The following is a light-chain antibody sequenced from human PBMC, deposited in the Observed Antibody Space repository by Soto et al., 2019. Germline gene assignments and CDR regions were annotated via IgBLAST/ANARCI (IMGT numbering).Light chain of an antibody. CDR2: VVS. Sequence: QSVLTQPPSASGSPGQSVTISCTGTSGDVGGYNYVSWYQQHPGKAPKLMIYVVSKRPSGVPDRFSGSKSGNTASLAVSGLQAEDEADYYCSSYAGSNNYVVFGGGTKLTVL. V-gene: IGLV2-8*01. CDR3: SSYAGSNNYVV. CDR1: SGDVGGYNY. J-gene: IGLJ2*01.